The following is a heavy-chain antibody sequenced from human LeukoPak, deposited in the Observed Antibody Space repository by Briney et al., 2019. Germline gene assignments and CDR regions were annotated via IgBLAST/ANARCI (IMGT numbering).Heavy chain of an antibody. CDR3: ARGQGSCGGDCYSDS. J-gene: IGHJ4*02. V-gene: IGHV1-8*01. Sequence: ASVKVSCKASGYTFTSYDINWVRQTTGQGLEWMGRMNPNSGITGYAQKFQGRVTMSRDSSISTAYMELRSLRSDDTAVYYCARGQGSCGGDCYSDSWGQGTLVTVSS. CDR1: GYTFTSYD. D-gene: IGHD2-21*02. CDR2: MNPNSGIT.